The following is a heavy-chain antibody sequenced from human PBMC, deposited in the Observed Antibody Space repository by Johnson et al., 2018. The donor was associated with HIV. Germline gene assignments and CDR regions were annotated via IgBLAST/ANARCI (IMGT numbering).Heavy chain of an antibody. D-gene: IGHD1-26*01. CDR2: INSGGDT. J-gene: IGHJ3*02. V-gene: IGHV3-66*01. Sequence: VINSGGDTYYADSVKGRCTISRDNSKNTLYLQMNSLRAEDTAVYYCARGAANDAFDIWGQGTMVTVSS. CDR3: ARGAANDAFDI.